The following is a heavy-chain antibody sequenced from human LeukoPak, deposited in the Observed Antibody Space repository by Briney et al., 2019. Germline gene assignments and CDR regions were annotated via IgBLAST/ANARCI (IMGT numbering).Heavy chain of an antibody. V-gene: IGHV3-21*01. CDR1: DFTVSNRY. Sequence: PGGSLRLSCAATDFTVSNRYMSWVRQAPGKGLEWVSSISGSSGYLYYADSVKGRFTISRDNAKNSLYLHMNSLRAEDTAVYYCAKAYYDSSGYSYYFDYWGQGTLVTVSS. CDR3: AKAYYDSSGYSYYFDY. CDR2: ISGSSGYL. D-gene: IGHD3-22*01. J-gene: IGHJ4*02.